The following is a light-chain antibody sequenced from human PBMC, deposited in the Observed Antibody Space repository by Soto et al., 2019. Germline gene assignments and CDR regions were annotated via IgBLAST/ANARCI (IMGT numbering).Light chain of an antibody. V-gene: IGKV1-5*01. J-gene: IGKJ4*01. CDR3: QQYNSYSLT. CDR2: DDS. CDR1: QRISSW. Sequence: DIQMTQSPSTLSASVGDRVTITCRASQRISSWLAWYQQKPGKAPKLLIYDDSRWESGVSSRFSGSGSRTEVALTISCLQPDDFATYYCQQYNSYSLTFGGETKVEIK.